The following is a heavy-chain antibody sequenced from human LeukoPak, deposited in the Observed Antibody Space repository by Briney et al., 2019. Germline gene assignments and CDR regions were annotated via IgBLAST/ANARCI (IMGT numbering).Heavy chain of an antibody. CDR3: ARLANNNWTPGWFAP. D-gene: IGHD5-12*01. CDR2: ITGSSGNT. V-gene: IGHV3-21*04. J-gene: IGHJ5*02. Sequence: GGSLRLSCAASAFPVSSYSWNWVRQAPGKGLEWVSSITGSSGNTYYGDSVKGRFTISRDSARDSVDLQMNSLRVEDTGIYFCARLANNNWTPGWFAPWGQGTLVTVSS. CDR1: AFPVSSYS.